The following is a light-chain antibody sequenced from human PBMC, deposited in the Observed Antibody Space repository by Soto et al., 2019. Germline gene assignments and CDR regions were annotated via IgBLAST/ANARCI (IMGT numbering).Light chain of an antibody. CDR2: DAS. CDR3: QQTYIMPTT. CDR1: QGISTA. V-gene: IGKV1-13*02. Sequence: AIQLTQSPSSLSASVGDRVTITCRASQGISTALAWYQQKPGKAPKLLIYDASSLESGVPSRFSASGSGTDFTLTISSLQPEDFATYYCQQTYIMPTTFGQGTRLEI. J-gene: IGKJ5*01.